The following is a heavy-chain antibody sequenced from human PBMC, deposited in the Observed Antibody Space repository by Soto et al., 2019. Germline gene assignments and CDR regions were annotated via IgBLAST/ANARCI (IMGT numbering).Heavy chain of an antibody. CDR3: ARDGYDGSGSPYPAY. Sequence: SETLSRTCSVSGGSMSEYFWSWIRQSPGKGLEWIGYIYYLGSTDYNPSLKSRVTISVDTSKRQFSLRLTSVTAADTAVYYCARDGYDGSGSPYPAYWGPGTQVTVSS. V-gene: IGHV4-59*01. CDR1: GGSMSEYF. D-gene: IGHD3-10*01. CDR2: IYYLGST. J-gene: IGHJ4*02.